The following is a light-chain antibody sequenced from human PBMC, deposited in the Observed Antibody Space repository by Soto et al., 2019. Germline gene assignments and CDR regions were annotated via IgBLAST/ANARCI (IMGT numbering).Light chain of an antibody. CDR1: QGIDKF. Sequence: IQLTQSPSSLSASVGDRVTITCRASQGIDKFLAWYQQKPGKAPKLLIYAASTLETGVPSRFSGNGSGTTFTLTISSLQPEEFATYYCQQLDTDPYTFGQGTKLDI. CDR3: QQLDTDPYT. J-gene: IGKJ2*01. CDR2: AAS. V-gene: IGKV1-9*01.